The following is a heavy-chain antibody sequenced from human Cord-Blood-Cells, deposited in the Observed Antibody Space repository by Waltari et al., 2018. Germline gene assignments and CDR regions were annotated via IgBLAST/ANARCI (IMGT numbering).Heavy chain of an antibody. CDR1: GYTFTSYD. CDR3: ATGSRLVIPDVYYYGMDV. Sequence: QVQLVQSGAEVKKPGASVKVSCKASGYTFTSYDINWVRLGTGQGLGWMGWMNPNTDNKGYEYKFQGRVTTTRNTSLSTAYMELSSLRSDDTAVDYCATGSRLVIPDVYYYGMDVCGQATTVSVSS. J-gene: IGHJ6*02. V-gene: IGHV1-8*01. CDR2: MNPNTDNK. D-gene: IGHD3-9*01.